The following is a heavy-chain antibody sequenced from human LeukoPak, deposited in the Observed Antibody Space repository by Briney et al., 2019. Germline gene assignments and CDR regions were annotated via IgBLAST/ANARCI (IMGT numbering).Heavy chain of an antibody. D-gene: IGHD6-6*01. Sequence: SQTLSLTCSVSGGSISSGNYYWRWIRQPAGKGLEWIGRIYTSGSTNYNPSLKRRLTMSVDTSKNQFSLKLSSVSAADTAVYYCAMSIVTDADDAFDIWGQGTLVTVSS. J-gene: IGHJ3*02. CDR3: AMSIVTDADDAFDI. CDR1: GGSISSGNYY. V-gene: IGHV4-61*02. CDR2: IYTSGST.